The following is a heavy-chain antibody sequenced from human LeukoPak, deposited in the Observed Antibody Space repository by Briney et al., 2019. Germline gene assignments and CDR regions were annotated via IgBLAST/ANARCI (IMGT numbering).Heavy chain of an antibody. V-gene: IGHV3-33*01. CDR3: ARAVAAATYYFDY. Sequence: GGSLRLSCAASGFTFSSYGMLWVRQAPGKGLEWVAVIWYDGSNKYYADSVKGRFTISRDNSKNTLYLQMNSLRAEDTAVYYCARAVAAATYYFDYWGQGTLVTVSS. CDR2: IWYDGSNK. D-gene: IGHD6-13*01. J-gene: IGHJ4*02. CDR1: GFTFSSYG.